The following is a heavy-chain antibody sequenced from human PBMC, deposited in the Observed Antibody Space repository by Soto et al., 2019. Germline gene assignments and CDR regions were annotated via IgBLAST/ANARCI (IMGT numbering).Heavy chain of an antibody. CDR3: GRATTKATSSPSVDF. V-gene: IGHV3-72*01. J-gene: IGHJ4*02. CDR1: GFTFSDHY. D-gene: IGHD1-1*01. Sequence: EVQLVESGGGLVQPGGSLRLSCAVSGFTFSDHYMDWVRQAPGKGLEWVGRSTDQAHSFYTVYAASVKGIFTISRDDSSLYLQMNSLKIEDTAVYYCGRATTKATSSPSVDFWGQGNLVTVSS. CDR2: STDQAHSFYT.